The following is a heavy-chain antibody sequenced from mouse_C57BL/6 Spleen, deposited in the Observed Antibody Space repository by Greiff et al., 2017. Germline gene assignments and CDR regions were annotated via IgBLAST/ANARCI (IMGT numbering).Heavy chain of an antibody. J-gene: IGHJ2*01. Sequence: VQLQQSGPVLVKPGASVKMSCKASGYTFTDYYMNWVKQSHGQSLEWIGVINPYTGGTGSNQKFKGKATLTVDKSSSTAYMELNSLTSEDSAVYYCASSPYYSNYIFDYWGQGITLPVS. V-gene: IGHV1-19*01. CDR2: INPYTGGT. D-gene: IGHD2-5*01. CDR1: GYTFTDYY. CDR3: ASSPYYSNYIFDY.